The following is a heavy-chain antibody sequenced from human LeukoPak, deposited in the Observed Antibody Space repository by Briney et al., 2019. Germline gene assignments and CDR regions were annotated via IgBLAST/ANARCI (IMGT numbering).Heavy chain of an antibody. CDR1: GFTFSNYG. Sequence: PGRSLRLSCAASGFTFSNYGFHWVRQAPGKGLEWVGRIKSNPDGGTTDYGAPVKGRFSISRDDSKSTLYLQMNSLHTDDTAVYYCTTDKAWWAPGSYFEFWGQGSLVTVSS. J-gene: IGHJ4*02. V-gene: IGHV3-15*01. D-gene: IGHD2-8*02. CDR2: IKSNPDGGTT. CDR3: TTDKAWWAPGSYFEF.